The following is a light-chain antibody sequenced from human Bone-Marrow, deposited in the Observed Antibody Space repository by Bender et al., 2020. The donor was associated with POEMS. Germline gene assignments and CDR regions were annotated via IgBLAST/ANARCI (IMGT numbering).Light chain of an antibody. V-gene: IGLV2-23*01. J-gene: IGLJ1*01. CDR2: DGF. Sequence: QSVLTQPASVSGSLGQSITISCTGISSDVDGGGYNYVSWYQQHPGKAPKLMIYDGFKRPSGVSNRFSGSKSGNTASLTISGLQAEDEADYFCCSYAGGITYYVFGTGTKVTVL. CDR3: CSYAGGITYYV. CDR1: SSDVDGGGYNY.